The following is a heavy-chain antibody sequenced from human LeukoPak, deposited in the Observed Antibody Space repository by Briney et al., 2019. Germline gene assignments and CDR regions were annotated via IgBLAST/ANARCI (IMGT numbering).Heavy chain of an antibody. D-gene: IGHD1-20*01. CDR2: IYYSGST. Sequence: SETLSLTCTVSGGSISSGGYYWSWIRQHPGKGLEWIGYIYYSGSTYYNPSLKSRVTISVDTSKNQFSLKLSSVTAADTAVYYCARREGITGTHFDYWGQGTQVTVSS. V-gene: IGHV4-31*03. J-gene: IGHJ4*02. CDR1: GGSISSGGYY. CDR3: ARREGITGTHFDY.